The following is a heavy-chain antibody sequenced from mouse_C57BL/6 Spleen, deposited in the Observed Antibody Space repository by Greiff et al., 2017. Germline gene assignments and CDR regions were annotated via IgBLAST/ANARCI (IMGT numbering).Heavy chain of an antibody. CDR3: AREDGLLYLYFDY. CDR2: IDPNSGGT. J-gene: IGHJ2*01. D-gene: IGHD2-12*01. CDR1: GYTFTSYW. V-gene: IGHV1-72*01. Sequence: VQLQQPGAELVKPGASVKLSCKASGYTFTSYWMHWVKQRPGRGLEWIGRIDPNSGGTKYNEKFKSKATLTVDKPSSTAYMQLSSLTSEDSAVXYCAREDGLLYLYFDYWGQGTTLTVSS.